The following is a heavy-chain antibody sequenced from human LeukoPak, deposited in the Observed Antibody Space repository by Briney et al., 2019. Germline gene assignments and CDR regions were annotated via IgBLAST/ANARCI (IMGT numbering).Heavy chain of an antibody. Sequence: SETLSLTCTVSGGSISSGGYYWSWIRQHPGKGLEWIGYIYYSGSTYYNPSLKSRVTISVDTSKSQFSLKLSSVTAADTAVYYCAREGSNQLLWRGTFDYWGQGTLVTVSS. D-gene: IGHD2-2*01. CDR3: AREGSNQLLWRGTFDY. V-gene: IGHV4-31*03. J-gene: IGHJ4*02. CDR1: GGSISSGGYY. CDR2: IYYSGST.